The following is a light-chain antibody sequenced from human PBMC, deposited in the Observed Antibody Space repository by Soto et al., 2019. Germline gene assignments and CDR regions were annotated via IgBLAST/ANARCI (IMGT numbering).Light chain of an antibody. CDR1: QYVDDW. CDR3: QQYIFYPYT. V-gene: IGKV1-5*03. CDR2: RAS. J-gene: IGKJ2*01. Sequence: DIQMTQSPSNLSASIGDRVTITCRASQYVDDWLAWHQQKPGTAPKVLIFRASSVESGVPSRFSGSGYGTEFSLIISSLQPDDLATYYCQQYIFYPYTFGQGTKLEIK.